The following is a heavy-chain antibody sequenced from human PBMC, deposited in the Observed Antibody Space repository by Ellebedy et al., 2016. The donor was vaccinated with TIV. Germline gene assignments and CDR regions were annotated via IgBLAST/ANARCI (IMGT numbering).Heavy chain of an antibody. J-gene: IGHJ6*03. CDR3: ARVAGQWLVRYYYYYMDV. Sequence: SETLSLTCTVSGGSISSSSYYWGWIRQPPGKGLEWIGSIYYSGSTYYNPSLKSRVTISVDTSKNQFSLKLSSVTAADTAVYYCARVAGQWLVRYYYYYMDVWGKGTTVTVSS. V-gene: IGHV4-39*07. CDR1: GGSISSSSYY. CDR2: IYYSGST. D-gene: IGHD6-19*01.